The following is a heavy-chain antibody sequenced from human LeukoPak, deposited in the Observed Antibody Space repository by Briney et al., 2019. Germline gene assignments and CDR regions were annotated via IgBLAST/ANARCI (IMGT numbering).Heavy chain of an antibody. D-gene: IGHD3-22*01. CDR2: IIPIFGTA. Sequence: GASVKVSCKASGYTFTSYGISWVRQAPGQGLEWMGRIIPIFGTANYAQKFQGRVTITTDESTSTAYMELSSLRSEDTAVYYCARSLGYYYDSSGYYPNWFDPWGQGTLVTVSS. CDR1: GYTFTSYG. J-gene: IGHJ5*02. V-gene: IGHV1-69*05. CDR3: ARSLGYYYDSSGYYPNWFDP.